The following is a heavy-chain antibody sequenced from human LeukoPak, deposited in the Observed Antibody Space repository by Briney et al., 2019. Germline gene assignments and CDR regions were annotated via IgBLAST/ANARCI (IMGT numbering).Heavy chain of an antibody. D-gene: IGHD3-22*01. Sequence: SETLSLTCTISGASIDSYYWSWIRQPPGKGLEWIGEINHSGSTNYNPSLKSRVTISVDTSKNQFSLKLSSVTAADTAVYYCARRRYYYDSSGYYPWGQGTLVTVSS. CDR2: INHSGST. V-gene: IGHV4-34*01. CDR1: GASIDSYY. CDR3: ARRRYYYDSSGYYP. J-gene: IGHJ5*02.